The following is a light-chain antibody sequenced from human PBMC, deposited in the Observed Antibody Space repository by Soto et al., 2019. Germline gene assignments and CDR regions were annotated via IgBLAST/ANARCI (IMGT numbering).Light chain of an antibody. CDR2: DAS. V-gene: IGKV1-5*01. Sequence: DIHRSHAPSTLSASVLYRVTITFLASQSISSWLAWYHQKPGKAPKLLIYDASTWQSGVPSRFIGSGSGTEFSLTISSLQPDDFATYYCQQYNTYPLTFGQGTRLEI. J-gene: IGKJ5*01. CDR1: QSISSW. CDR3: QQYNTYPLT.